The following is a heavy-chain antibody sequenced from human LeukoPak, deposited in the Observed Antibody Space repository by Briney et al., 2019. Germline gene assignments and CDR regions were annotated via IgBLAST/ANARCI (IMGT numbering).Heavy chain of an antibody. CDR1: GFTFDDYG. Sequence: GGSLRLSCAASGFTFDDYGMSWVRQAPGKGLEWVSGINWNGGSTGYADSVKGRFTISRDNAKNSLYLQMNSLRAEDTALYYCARTYDSSGYYSGLYYFDYWGQGTLVTVSS. CDR3: ARTYDSSGYYSGLYYFDY. CDR2: INWNGGST. J-gene: IGHJ4*02. V-gene: IGHV3-20*04. D-gene: IGHD3-22*01.